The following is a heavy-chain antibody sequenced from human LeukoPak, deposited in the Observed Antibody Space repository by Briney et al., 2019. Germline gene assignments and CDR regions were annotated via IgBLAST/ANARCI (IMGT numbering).Heavy chain of an antibody. D-gene: IGHD1-26*01. CDR3: ARHGASGSYLYYFDY. CDR1: GGSISSYY. Sequence: PSETLPLTGTGSGGSISSYYWSWIRQTPGKGLEWIGYIYYSGSTNYNPSLKSRVTISVDTSKNQFSLKLSSVTAADTAVYFCARHGASGSYLYYFDYWGQGTLVTVSS. CDR2: IYYSGST. V-gene: IGHV4-59*08. J-gene: IGHJ4*02.